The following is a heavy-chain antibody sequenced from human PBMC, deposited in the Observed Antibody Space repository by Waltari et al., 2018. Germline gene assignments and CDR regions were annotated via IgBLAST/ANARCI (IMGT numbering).Heavy chain of an antibody. CDR2: IYYSGST. V-gene: IGHV4-59*01. J-gene: IGHJ4*02. Sequence: QVQLQESGPGLVKPSETLSLTCTVSAGSISSYYWRWSRQPPGKGLEWIGYIYYSGSTNYNPSLKSRVTISVDTSKNQFSLKLSSVTAADTAVYYCARVGYDSTRGYYFDYWGQGTLVTVSS. D-gene: IGHD3-22*01. CDR1: AGSISSYY. CDR3: ARVGYDSTRGYYFDY.